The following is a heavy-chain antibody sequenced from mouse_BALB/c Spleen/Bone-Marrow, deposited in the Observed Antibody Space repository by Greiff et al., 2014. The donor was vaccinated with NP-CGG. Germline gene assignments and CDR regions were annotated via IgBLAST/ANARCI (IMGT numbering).Heavy chain of an antibody. CDR2: IHPGSGGT. CDR1: GYTFTDYD. J-gene: IGHJ4*01. Sequence: QVQLQQSGAELVRPGASVKLSCTALGYTFTDYDMHWVKQTPVHGLEWIGAIHPGSGGTAYNQKFKGKATLTADKSSSTAYMELHSITFEDEAVDYYTRGGGYNVRAMDYWGQGTSVTVSS. D-gene: IGHD2-2*01. V-gene: IGHV1-15*01. CDR3: TRGGGYNVRAMDY.